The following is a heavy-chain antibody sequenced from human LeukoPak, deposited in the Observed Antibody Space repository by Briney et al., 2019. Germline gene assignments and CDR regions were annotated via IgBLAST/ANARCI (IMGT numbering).Heavy chain of an antibody. Sequence: GGSLRLSCAASGFTFSSYGMSWVRQAPGKGLEWVSAISGSGGSTYYADSVKGRFTISRENAKNSLYLQMNSLRAGDTAVYYCARGRPDSSGWEIEYWGQGTLVTVSS. CDR1: GFTFSSYG. V-gene: IGHV3-23*01. CDR3: ARGRPDSSGWEIEY. CDR2: ISGSGGST. J-gene: IGHJ4*02. D-gene: IGHD6-19*01.